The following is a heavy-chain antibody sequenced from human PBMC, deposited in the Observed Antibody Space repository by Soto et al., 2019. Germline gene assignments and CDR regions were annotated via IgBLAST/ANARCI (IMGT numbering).Heavy chain of an antibody. Sequence: QMQLVQSGPEMKKPGTSVKVSCKASGFTFTSSAMQWVRQARGQRLEWIGWIVVGSGNTNYAQKFQARVTIPSDMSTSTAYMELSSLRSEDTAVYYCAAEMNEHISGMDVWGQGTTVTVSS. D-gene: IGHD1-1*01. J-gene: IGHJ6*02. CDR1: GFTFTSSA. CDR2: IVVGSGNT. CDR3: AAEMNEHISGMDV. V-gene: IGHV1-58*02.